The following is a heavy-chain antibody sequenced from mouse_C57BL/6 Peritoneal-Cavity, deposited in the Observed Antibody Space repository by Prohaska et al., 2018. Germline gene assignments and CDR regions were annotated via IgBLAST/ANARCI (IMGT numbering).Heavy chain of an antibody. CDR2: IRNKANGYTT. J-gene: IGHJ2*01. CDR3: ARYDYGSSLFDY. V-gene: IGHV7-3*01. Sequence: EVKLVESGGGLVQPGVSLSLSCAASGFTFTDYYMSWVRQPRGKALEWLEFIRNKANGYTTEYSASVKGRFTISRDNYQSILYLQMNALRAEDSATYYCARYDYGSSLFDYWGQGTTLTVSS. CDR1: GFTFTDYY. D-gene: IGHD1-1*01.